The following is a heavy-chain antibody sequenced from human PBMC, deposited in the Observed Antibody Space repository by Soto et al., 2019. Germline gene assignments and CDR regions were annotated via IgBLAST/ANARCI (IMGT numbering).Heavy chain of an antibody. CDR2: TSYDGSIK. CDR1: GFTFSTHA. V-gene: IGHV3-30-3*01. Sequence: QVQLLESGGGVVQPGGSLRLSCAASGFTFSTHAMHWVRQAPGKGLEWVAVTSYDGSIKYYADSVKGRFTISRDNSKNTLYLQMNTLGGDDTAVYYCARYKVPGRPDYFDYWGQGTLVTVSS. D-gene: IGHD6-6*01. CDR3: ARYKVPGRPDYFDY. J-gene: IGHJ4*02.